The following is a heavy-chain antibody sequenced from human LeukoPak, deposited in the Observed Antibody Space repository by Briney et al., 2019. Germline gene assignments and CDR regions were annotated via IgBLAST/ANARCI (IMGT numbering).Heavy chain of an antibody. CDR2: INTDGSST. V-gene: IGHV3-74*01. CDR3: ARGPMVRGAYGMDV. D-gene: IGHD3-10*01. J-gene: IGHJ6*02. CDR1: GFAFSSSW. Sequence: GGSLRLSCAASGFAFSSSWMLWVRQAPGKGLLWVSRINTDGSSTSYADSVKGRFTISRDNAENTLYLQMNSLRAEDTTVYYCARGPMVRGAYGMDVWGQGTTVTVSS.